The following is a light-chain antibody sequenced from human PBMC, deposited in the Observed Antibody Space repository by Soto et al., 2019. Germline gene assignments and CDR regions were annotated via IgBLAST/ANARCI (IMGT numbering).Light chain of an antibody. Sequence: EIVLTQSPGTLSLSPGERATLSCRASQSVSSSYLAWYQQKPGQAPRLLIYGASSRATGIPDRFSGSGSGTDFTLSIRRLETEDLAVSYCQQYRRSPPYTFGQGTKREIK. CDR1: QSVSSSY. CDR2: GAS. CDR3: QQYRRSPPYT. V-gene: IGKV3-20*01. J-gene: IGKJ2*01.